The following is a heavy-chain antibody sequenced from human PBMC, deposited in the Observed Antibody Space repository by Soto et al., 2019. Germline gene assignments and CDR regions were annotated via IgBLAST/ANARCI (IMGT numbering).Heavy chain of an antibody. Sequence: SETLSLTCTVSGGSISSSSYYWGWFRQPPGKGLEWIGSIYYSGSTYYNPSLKSRVTISVDTSKNQFSLKLSSVTAADTAVYYCARHDFGVVNNWLDPWGQGTLVT. CDR1: GGSISSSSYY. D-gene: IGHD3-3*01. CDR2: IYYSGST. J-gene: IGHJ5*02. V-gene: IGHV4-39*01. CDR3: ARHDFGVVNNWLDP.